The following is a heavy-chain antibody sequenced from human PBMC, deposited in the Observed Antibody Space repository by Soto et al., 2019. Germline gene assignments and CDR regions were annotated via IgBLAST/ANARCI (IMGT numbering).Heavy chain of an antibody. CDR1: GGSISSSSYY. D-gene: IGHD4-4*01. CDR2: IYYSGST. J-gene: IGHJ6*02. CDR3: ARLTTVKVYYYYGMDV. V-gene: IGHV4-39*01. Sequence: SETLSLTCTVSGGSISSSSYYWGWIRQPPGKGLEWIGSIYYSGSTYYNPSLKSRVTISVDTSKNQFSLKLSSVTAADTAVYYCARLTTVKVYYYYGMDVWGQGTTVTVSS.